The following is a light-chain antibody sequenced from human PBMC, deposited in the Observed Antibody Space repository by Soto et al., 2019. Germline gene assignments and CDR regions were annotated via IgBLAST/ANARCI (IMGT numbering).Light chain of an antibody. Sequence: DIQMTQSPSTLSASVGDRVTITCRASQNINSWLAWYQQKPGKAPKLLIYKASSLESGGTSRFSGSGSGTEFTHTISSLQPDDFAAYYCQQYEIYPITFGQGTRLEIK. J-gene: IGKJ5*01. V-gene: IGKV1-5*03. CDR1: QNINSW. CDR3: QQYEIYPIT. CDR2: KAS.